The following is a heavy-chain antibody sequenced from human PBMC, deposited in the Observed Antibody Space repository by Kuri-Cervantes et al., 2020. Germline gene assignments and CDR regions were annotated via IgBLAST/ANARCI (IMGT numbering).Heavy chain of an antibody. CDR2: INHSGST. J-gene: IGHJ1*01. D-gene: IGHD2-15*01. Sequence: SETLSLTCAASGFTFSNAWMSWVRQAPGKGLEWIGDINHSGSTYYNPSLKSRVTISVDRSKNQFSLKLSSVTAADTAVYYCARDVLGYCSGGSCYGTEYFQHWGQGTLVTVSS. V-gene: IGHV4-4*02. CDR3: ARDVLGYCSGGSCYGTEYFQH. CDR1: GFTFSNAW.